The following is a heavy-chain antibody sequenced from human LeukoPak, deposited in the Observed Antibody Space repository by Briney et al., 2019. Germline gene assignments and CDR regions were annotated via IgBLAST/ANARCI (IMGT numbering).Heavy chain of an antibody. J-gene: IGHJ5*02. D-gene: IGHD6-25*01. Sequence: SETLSLTCTVSGGSISGYYWSWIRQPAGKGLEWIGRMSTSGNSNYIPSLVSRVTMSVDTSKIQFSLNLSSVTAADTAVYYCTRESGSMRWFDPWGQGTLVTVSS. CDR1: GGSISGYY. V-gene: IGHV4-4*07. CDR2: MSTSGNS. CDR3: TRESGSMRWFDP.